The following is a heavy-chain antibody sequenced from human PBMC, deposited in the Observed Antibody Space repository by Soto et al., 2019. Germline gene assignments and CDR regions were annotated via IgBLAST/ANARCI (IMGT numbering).Heavy chain of an antibody. J-gene: IGHJ5*02. CDR1: GGSISSGDYY. V-gene: IGHV4-30-4*01. CDR2: IYYSGST. Sequence: QVQLQESGPGLVKPSQTLSLTCTVSGGSISSGDYYWSWIRQPPGKGLEWIGYIYYSGSTYYNPSLKSRGTISVDTSKKQSTLQLSSVTAADTAVYYCARSGSVPAAIIWFDPWGQGTLVTVSS. CDR3: ARSGSVPAAIIWFDP. D-gene: IGHD2-2*01.